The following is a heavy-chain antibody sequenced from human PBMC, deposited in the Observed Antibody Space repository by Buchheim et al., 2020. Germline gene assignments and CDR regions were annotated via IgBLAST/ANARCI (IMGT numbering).Heavy chain of an antibody. CDR2: ISGSGETT. CDR1: GFTSSAFA. J-gene: IGHJ5*01. D-gene: IGHD3-10*01. Sequence: EVQLLESGGDLVQPGGSLRLSCAASGFTSSAFAMSWVRQAPGKGLEWVSFISGSGETTYYADSVMGRFTIYRDNSKNTLYPQMDSLRADDTATYYCAKAPIRGADFWGQGTL. CDR3: AKAPIRGADF. V-gene: IGHV3-23*01.